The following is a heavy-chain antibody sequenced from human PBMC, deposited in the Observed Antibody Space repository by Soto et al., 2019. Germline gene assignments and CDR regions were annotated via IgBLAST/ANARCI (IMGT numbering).Heavy chain of an antibody. Sequence: QVQLQESGPGLVKPSQTLSLTCTVSGGSISSGGYYWSWIRQHPGKGLEWIGYIYYSGSTYYNPSLKSRVTISVDPSKNQSSLKLSSVTAAATAVYYCARLSNPWGNSVMDYWGQGTLVTVSS. CDR2: IYYSGST. J-gene: IGHJ4*02. CDR1: GGSISSGGYY. D-gene: IGHD3-16*01. V-gene: IGHV4-31*03. CDR3: ARLSNPWGNSVMDY.